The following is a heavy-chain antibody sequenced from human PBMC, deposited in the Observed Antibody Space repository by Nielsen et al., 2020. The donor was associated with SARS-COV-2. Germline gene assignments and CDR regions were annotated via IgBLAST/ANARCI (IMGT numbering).Heavy chain of an antibody. CDR1: GFTFSGSA. D-gene: IGHD2-2*01. J-gene: IGHJ3*02. Sequence: GESLKISCAASGFTFSGSAMHWVRQASGKGLEWVGRIRSKANSYATAYAASVKGRFTISRDDSKNTAYLQMNSLKSEDTTVYYCTRWAVVVPAAGNDAFYIWGQGTMVTVSS. CDR2: IRSKANSYAT. V-gene: IGHV3-73*01. CDR3: TRWAVVVPAAGNDAFYI.